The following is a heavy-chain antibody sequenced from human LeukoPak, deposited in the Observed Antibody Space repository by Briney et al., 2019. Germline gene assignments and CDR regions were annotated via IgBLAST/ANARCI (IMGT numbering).Heavy chain of an antibody. V-gene: IGHV3-23*01. D-gene: IGHD2-2*01. CDR2: ISGSGAST. Sequence: PGGSLRLSCAASGFSFSAYAMSWVRQAPGKGLEWVSVISGSGASTYYADSVKGRFTISRDNSKSTMYLQTNSLRPEDTAIYYCAKDIVIIPAASYAFDIWGQGTMVIVSS. J-gene: IGHJ3*02. CDR1: GFSFSAYA. CDR3: AKDIVIIPAASYAFDI.